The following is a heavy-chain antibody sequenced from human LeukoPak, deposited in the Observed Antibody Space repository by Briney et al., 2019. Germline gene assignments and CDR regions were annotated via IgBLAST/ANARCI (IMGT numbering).Heavy chain of an antibody. CDR3: ARDATTELGTVYMDV. CDR2: ISWDGGST. D-gene: IGHD4-17*01. CDR1: GFTFDDYT. Sequence: GGSLRLSCAASGFTFDDYTMHRVRQAPGKGLEWVSLISWDGGSTYYADSVKGRFTISRDNSKNSLYLQMNSLRVEDTAVYYCARDATTELGTVYMDVWGKGTTVTISS. V-gene: IGHV3-43*01. J-gene: IGHJ6*03.